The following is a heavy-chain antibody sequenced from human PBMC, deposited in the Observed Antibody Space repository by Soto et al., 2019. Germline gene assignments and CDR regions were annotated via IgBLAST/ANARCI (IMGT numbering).Heavy chain of an antibody. Sequence: GASVKVSCKASGYTFTGYYMHWVRQAPGQGLEWMGWINPNSGGTNYAQKFQGWVTMTRDTSISTAYMELSRLRSDDTAVYYCAREVAMVPYYYYGMDVWGQGTTVTVSS. D-gene: IGHD5-18*01. CDR2: INPNSGGT. CDR1: GYTFTGYY. V-gene: IGHV1-2*04. J-gene: IGHJ6*02. CDR3: AREVAMVPYYYYGMDV.